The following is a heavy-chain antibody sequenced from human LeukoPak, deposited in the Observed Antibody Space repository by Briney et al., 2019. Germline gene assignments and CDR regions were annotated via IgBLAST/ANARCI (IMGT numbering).Heavy chain of an antibody. CDR2: IKQDGSTK. CDR3: ARDTDGSLDY. CDR1: GFTFSNSW. Sequence: GGSLRLSCAASGFTFSNSWMAWVRQAPGKGLEWVANIKQDGSTKHYAESLKGRFTISRDDPKSSVYVQMNSLRADDTAVYYCARDTDGSLDYWGQGILVTVAS. D-gene: IGHD1-26*01. J-gene: IGHJ4*02. V-gene: IGHV3-7*01.